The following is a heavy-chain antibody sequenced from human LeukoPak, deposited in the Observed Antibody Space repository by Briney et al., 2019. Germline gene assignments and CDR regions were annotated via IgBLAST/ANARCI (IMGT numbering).Heavy chain of an antibody. J-gene: IGHJ4*02. Sequence: GRSLRLSCAASGFTFNNYAMTWVRQAPGKGLEWVSAISGSGGSTHYADSVKGRFTISRDSSKNTLYLQMNSLGAEDTAVYHCAKDRSAYCSGTSCYSSFDYWGQGALVTVSS. CDR2: ISGSGGST. V-gene: IGHV3-23*01. CDR3: AKDRSAYCSGTSCYSSFDY. CDR1: GFTFNNYA. D-gene: IGHD2-2*02.